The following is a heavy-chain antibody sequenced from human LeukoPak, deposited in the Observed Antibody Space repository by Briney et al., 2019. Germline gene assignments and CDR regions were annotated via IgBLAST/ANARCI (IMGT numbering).Heavy chain of an antibody. CDR3: ARVVPAAGADY. CDR1: GRSFSGYY. V-gene: IGHV4-34*01. Sequence: SETLSLTCAVYGRSFSGYYWSWIRQPPGKGLEWIGEINHSGSTNYNPSLKSRVTISVDTSKNQFSLKLSSVTAADTAVYYCARVVPAAGADYWGQGTLVTVSS. J-gene: IGHJ4*02. CDR2: INHSGST. D-gene: IGHD2-2*01.